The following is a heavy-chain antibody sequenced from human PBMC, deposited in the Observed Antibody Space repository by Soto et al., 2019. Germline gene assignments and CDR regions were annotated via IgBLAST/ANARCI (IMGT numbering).Heavy chain of an antibody. J-gene: IGHJ4*02. CDR2: IYYSGGT. CDR3: AKPSGSYLYYFDY. V-gene: IGHV4-39*01. CDR1: GGSISRSFYY. Sequence: QLQLQESGPGLVKPSETLSLTCTVSGGSISRSFYYWGWIRQPPGKGLEWIGSIYYSGGTYYNPSLKSRVTMSVDTSKNQFSLELSSVTAADTAVYYCAKPSGSYLYYFDYWGQGTLVTVSS. D-gene: IGHD1-26*01.